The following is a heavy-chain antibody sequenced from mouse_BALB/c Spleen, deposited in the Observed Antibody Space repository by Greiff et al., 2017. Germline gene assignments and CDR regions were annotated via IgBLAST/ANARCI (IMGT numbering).Heavy chain of an antibody. V-gene: IGHV1-54*01. CDR2: INPGSGGT. CDR3: ARSAIYDGYYGDY. CDR1: GYAFTNYL. D-gene: IGHD2-3*01. Sequence: QVQLKQSGAELVRPGTSVKVSCKASGYAFTNYLIEWVKQRPGQGLEWIGVINPGSGGTNYNEKFKGKATLTADKSSSTAYMQLSSLTSDDSAVYFCARSAIYDGYYGDYWGQGTTLTVSS. J-gene: IGHJ2*01.